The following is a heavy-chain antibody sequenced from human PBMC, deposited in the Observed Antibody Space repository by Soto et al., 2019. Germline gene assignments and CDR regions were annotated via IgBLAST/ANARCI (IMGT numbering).Heavy chain of an antibody. CDR2: IYYSGST. Sequence: QVQLQESGPGLVTPSQTLSLTCTVSGGSISSGGYYWSWIRQHPGKGLEWIGYIYYSGSTSYNPSLKGRVTISIDTSKNQFSLKLSSVTAADTAVYYCARDGGYGSGSYRFDYWGQGTLVTVSS. V-gene: IGHV4-31*03. J-gene: IGHJ4*02. CDR1: GGSISSGGYY. CDR3: ARDGGYGSGSYRFDY. D-gene: IGHD3-10*01.